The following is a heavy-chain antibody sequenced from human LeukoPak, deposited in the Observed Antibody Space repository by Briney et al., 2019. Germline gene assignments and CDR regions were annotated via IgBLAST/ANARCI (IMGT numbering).Heavy chain of an antibody. CDR2: FYHGETA. Sequence: SETPSLTCALSGGSITIGGYCCGWIRHPRGNCLELIAYFYHGETAFYNPPLKSRVTMPVDRSRNQFTLKLESVTAADTAVYYCVLYETGSRSFRYFRGQGTLVTVYS. J-gene: IGHJ4*02. CDR3: VLYETGSRSFRYF. D-gene: IGHD1-1*01. CDR1: GGSITIGGYC. V-gene: IGHV4-30-2*01.